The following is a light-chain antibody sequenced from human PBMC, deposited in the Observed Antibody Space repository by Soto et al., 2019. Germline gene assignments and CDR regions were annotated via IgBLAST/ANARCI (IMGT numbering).Light chain of an antibody. CDR3: QQRSNWPLT. Sequence: EIVLTQSPATLSLSPGERATLSCRASQIVSSSLAWYQQKPGQAPRLLIYEASNRATGIPARFSGSGSGTDFTLTITSLEPEDCAVYYCQQRSNWPLTFGGGTKVEIK. CDR1: QIVSSS. CDR2: EAS. V-gene: IGKV3-11*01. J-gene: IGKJ4*01.